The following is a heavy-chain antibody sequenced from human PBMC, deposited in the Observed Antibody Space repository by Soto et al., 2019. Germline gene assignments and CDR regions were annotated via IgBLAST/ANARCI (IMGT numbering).Heavy chain of an antibody. J-gene: IGHJ6*02. CDR2: IYSGGST. V-gene: IGHV3-53*01. CDR3: ARASLMFVVVPAAIPYYYYYGMGV. CDR1: GFTVSSNY. D-gene: IGHD2-2*02. Sequence: RRLSCAASGFTVSSNYMSWVRQAPGKGLEWVSVIYSGGSTYYADSVKGRFTISRDNSKNTLYLQMNSLRAEDTAVYYCARASLMFVVVPAAIPYYYYYGMGVWGQGTTVTVSS.